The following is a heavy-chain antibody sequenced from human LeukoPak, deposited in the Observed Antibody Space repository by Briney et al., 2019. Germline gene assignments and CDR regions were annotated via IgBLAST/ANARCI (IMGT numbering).Heavy chain of an antibody. CDR2: IYHSGST. D-gene: IGHD5-12*01. J-gene: IGHJ4*02. Sequence: SQTLSLTCAVSGGSISSGGYSWSWIRQPPGKGLEWIGYIYHSGSTYYNPSLKSRVTISVDRSKNQFSLKLSSVTAADTAVYYCAREVATPPYYFDYWGQGTLVTVSS. CDR1: GGSISSGGYS. CDR3: AREVATPPYYFDY. V-gene: IGHV4-30-2*01.